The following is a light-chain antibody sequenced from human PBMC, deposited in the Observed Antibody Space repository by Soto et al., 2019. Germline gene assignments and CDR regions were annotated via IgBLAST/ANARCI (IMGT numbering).Light chain of an antibody. CDR1: HDITNY. CDR3: QKCSGPPPFT. CDR2: AAS. Sequence: DIQMTQSPSSLSASVGDRVTITCRASHDITNYLAWYQQKPGKVPKLLIYAASTLQSGVPSRFSDSGSGTDFTLTISSLQPEDAATYFCQKCSGPPPFTFGPGTKVDIK. V-gene: IGKV1-27*01. J-gene: IGKJ3*01.